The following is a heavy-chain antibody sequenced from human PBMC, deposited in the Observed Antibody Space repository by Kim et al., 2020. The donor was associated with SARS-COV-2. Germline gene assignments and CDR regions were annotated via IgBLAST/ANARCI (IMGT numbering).Heavy chain of an antibody. D-gene: IGHD3-9*01. J-gene: IGHJ4*02. CDR3: AKDLRGGNILRYFDS. Sequence: GGSLRLSCAASGFPFIHYVMTWVRQAPGKGLEWVSSITGDGDDTYYADSVRGRFTISRDNSKNTLYRQMNSLRADDTAEYYCAKDLRGGNILRYFDSWGEGTLVTVSS. CDR1: GFPFIHYV. CDR2: ITGDGDDT. V-gene: IGHV3-23*01.